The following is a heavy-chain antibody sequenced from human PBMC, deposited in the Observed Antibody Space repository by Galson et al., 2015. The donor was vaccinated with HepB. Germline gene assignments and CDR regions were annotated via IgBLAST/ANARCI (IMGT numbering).Heavy chain of an antibody. CDR2: INADNGNT. Sequence: SVKVSCKASGYTFTGNAIHWVRQAPGQRREWMGWINADNGNTKYSQKFQGRVTITRDTSTKTVYVELSSLRSEDTAVYYCAREAYVYYGSGTPGGPFDYWGQESLVTVSS. D-gene: IGHD3-10*01. CDR3: AREAYVYYGSGTPGGPFDY. CDR1: GYTFTGNA. J-gene: IGHJ4*02. V-gene: IGHV1-3*01.